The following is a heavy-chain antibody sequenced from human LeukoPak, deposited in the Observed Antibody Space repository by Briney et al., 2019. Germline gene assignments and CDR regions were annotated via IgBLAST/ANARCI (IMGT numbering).Heavy chain of an antibody. J-gene: IGHJ6*03. CDR1: GGSISSSSYY. Sequence: SETLSLTCTVSGGSISSSSYYWGWIRQPPGKGLEWIGSIYYSGSTYYNPSLKSRVTISVDTSKNQFSLKLSPVPAADTAVYYCARHRYYYRSGSYYGAPYYMDVWGKGTTVTISS. D-gene: IGHD3-10*01. V-gene: IGHV4-39*01. CDR3: ARHRYYYRSGSYYGAPYYMDV. CDR2: IYYSGST.